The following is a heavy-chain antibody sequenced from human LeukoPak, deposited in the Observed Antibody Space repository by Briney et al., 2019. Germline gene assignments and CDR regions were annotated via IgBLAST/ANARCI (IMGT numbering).Heavy chain of an antibody. J-gene: IGHJ4*02. CDR2: INHSGST. Sequence: SETLSLTCAVYGGSFSGYYWSWIRQPPGKGLEWIGEINHSGSTNYNPSLKSRVTISVDTSKNQFSLKLSSVTAADTAVYYCARAHYGVPPRYFDYWGQGTLVTVSS. V-gene: IGHV4-34*01. CDR3: ARAHYGVPPRYFDY. CDR1: GGSFSGYY. D-gene: IGHD3-10*01.